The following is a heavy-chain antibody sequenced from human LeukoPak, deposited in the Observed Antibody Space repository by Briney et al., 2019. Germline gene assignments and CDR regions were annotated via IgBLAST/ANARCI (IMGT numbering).Heavy chain of an antibody. V-gene: IGHV3-33*01. Sequence: GGSLRLSCVASGFIFSSYGMHWVRQASGKGLEWVAIIWSDGSTKYYVGSVKGRFTISRDSSKSPLYLQMNSLRAEDTAVYYCARDAATSVGMPHYWGQGTVVTVSS. CDR1: GFIFSSYG. CDR2: IWSDGSTK. D-gene: IGHD2-2*01. J-gene: IGHJ4*02. CDR3: ARDAATSVGMPHY.